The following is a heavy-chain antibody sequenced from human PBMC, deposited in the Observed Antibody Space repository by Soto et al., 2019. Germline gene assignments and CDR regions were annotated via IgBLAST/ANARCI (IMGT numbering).Heavy chain of an antibody. D-gene: IGHD6-6*01. V-gene: IGHV4-31*03. CDR3: ARVYSSSPWCWFDP. J-gene: IGHJ5*02. CDR2: IYYSGST. CDR1: GGSISSGGYY. Sequence: QVQLQESGPGLVKPSQTLSLTCTVSGGSISSGGYYWSWIRQHPGKGLAWIGYIYYSGSTYYNPSLKSRFTISVDTSKNQFSLKLSSVTAADTAVYYCARVYSSSPWCWFDPWGQGTLVTVSS.